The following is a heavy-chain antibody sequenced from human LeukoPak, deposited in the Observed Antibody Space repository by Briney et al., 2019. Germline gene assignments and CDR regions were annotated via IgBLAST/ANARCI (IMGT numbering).Heavy chain of an antibody. Sequence: GGSLRLSCAASGFTFNNYGMSWVRQAPGKGLEWVANIKEDESEKYYVDSVKGRFTISRDTAKNSLYLQMDSLRAEDTAVYFCARSRTQDYWGQGTLVTVSS. CDR2: IKEDESEK. CDR1: GFTFNNYG. J-gene: IGHJ4*02. CDR3: ARSRTQDY. V-gene: IGHV3-7*05.